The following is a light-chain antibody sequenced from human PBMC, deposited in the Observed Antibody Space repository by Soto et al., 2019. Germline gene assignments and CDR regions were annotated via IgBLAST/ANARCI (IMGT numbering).Light chain of an antibody. CDR1: SSDIGAYNF. Sequence: QSALTQPASVSGSPGQSITISCTGTSSDIGAYNFVSWYQQHPGNAPKLMLYDVNIRPSGVSNRFSGSKSGNTASLTSSGLQAEDEADYYCTSWTTSTTMIFGGGTKLTVL. CDR3: TSWTTSTTMI. CDR2: DVN. J-gene: IGLJ2*01. V-gene: IGLV2-14*03.